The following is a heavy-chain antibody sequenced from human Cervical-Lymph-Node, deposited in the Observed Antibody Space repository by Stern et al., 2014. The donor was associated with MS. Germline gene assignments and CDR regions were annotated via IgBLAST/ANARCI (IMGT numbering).Heavy chain of an antibody. V-gene: IGHV3-30-3*01. CDR3: AREGGPGNYYLGY. CDR1: GFTFSNYA. Sequence: MQLVESGGGVVQPGRSLRLSCAASGFTFSNYAVHWVRQAPGKVLECGAVISYDGNNKYYADSVKGRFTISRDNSKNTLYLQMNSLKDEDTAVYYCAREGGPGNYYLGYWGQGTLVTVSS. D-gene: IGHD3-10*01. CDR2: ISYDGNNK. J-gene: IGHJ4*02.